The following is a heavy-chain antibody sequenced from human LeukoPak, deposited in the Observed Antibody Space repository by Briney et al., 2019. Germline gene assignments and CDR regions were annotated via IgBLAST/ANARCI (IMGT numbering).Heavy chain of an antibody. CDR2: ISSSSSYI. Sequence: PGGSLRLSCAASGFTFSSYSMNWVRQAPGKGLEWVSSISSSSSYIYYADSVKGRFTISRDNAKNSLYLQMNSLRAEDTAVYYCARPIRYFDAVAFDIWGQGTMVTVSS. CDR3: ARPIRYFDAVAFDI. J-gene: IGHJ3*02. V-gene: IGHV3-21*01. CDR1: GFTFSSYS. D-gene: IGHD3-9*01.